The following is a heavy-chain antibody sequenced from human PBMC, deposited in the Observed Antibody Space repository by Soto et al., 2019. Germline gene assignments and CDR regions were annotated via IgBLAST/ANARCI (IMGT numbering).Heavy chain of an antibody. Sequence: EVQLVETGGGLIQPGGSLRLSCAVSGFTVSTNYMSWVRHAPGKGLEWVSVIYSGGYTSYADSVKGRFSISRDNSKNTLYLQMNSLRAEDTAVYHCARNKHDFWSGTLGDWGQGTLVTVSS. V-gene: IGHV3-53*02. CDR1: GFTVSTNY. CDR3: ARNKHDFWSGTLGD. D-gene: IGHD3-3*01. J-gene: IGHJ4*02. CDR2: IYSGGYT.